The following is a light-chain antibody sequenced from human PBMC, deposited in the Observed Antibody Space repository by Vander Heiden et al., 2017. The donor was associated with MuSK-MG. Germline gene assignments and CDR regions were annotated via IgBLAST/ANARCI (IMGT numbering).Light chain of an antibody. J-gene: IGKJ2*01. V-gene: IGKV1-5*03. CDR3: QQENSCPYT. Sequence: QKPGKAPKLLIYKASSLESGGPSRFSGSGSGTEFTLTISSLQPDDFATYYCQQENSCPYTFGQGTKLEIK. CDR2: KAS.